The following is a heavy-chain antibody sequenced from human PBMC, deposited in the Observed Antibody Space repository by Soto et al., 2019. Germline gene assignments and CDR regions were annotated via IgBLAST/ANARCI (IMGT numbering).Heavy chain of an antibody. CDR2: ISYDGSNK. CDR3: ARAGGWYSHFDF. D-gene: IGHD6-19*01. J-gene: IGHJ4*02. Sequence: GSLSVSCAAXGFTFSNYALHWVRQAPGKGLEWVAIISYDGSNKYYADSVKGRFTISRDNSKNTLYLQMNTLRAEDTAVFYCARAGGWYSHFDFWGQGTLVTVSS. CDR1: GFTFSNYA. V-gene: IGHV3-30-3*01.